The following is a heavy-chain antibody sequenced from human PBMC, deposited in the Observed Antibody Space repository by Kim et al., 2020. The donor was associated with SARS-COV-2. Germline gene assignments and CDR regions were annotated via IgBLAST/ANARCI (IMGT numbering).Heavy chain of an antibody. V-gene: IGHV4-34*01. D-gene: IGHD3-10*01. J-gene: IGHJ4*02. CDR3: ARGGLYGSGSSY. CDR2: INHSGST. CDR1: GGSFSGYY. Sequence: SETLSLTCAVYGGSFSGYYWSWIRQPPGKGLEWIGEINHSGSTNYNPSLKSRVTISVDTSKNQFSLKLSSVTAADTAVYYCARGGLYGSGSSYWGQGTLVTVSS.